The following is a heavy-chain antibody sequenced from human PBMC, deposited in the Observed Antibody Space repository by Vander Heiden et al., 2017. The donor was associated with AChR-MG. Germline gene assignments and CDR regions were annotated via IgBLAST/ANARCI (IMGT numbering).Heavy chain of an antibody. CDR2: IIPIFGTA. D-gene: IGHD1-26*01. J-gene: IGHJ3*02. Sequence: QVQLVQSGAEVKKPGSSVKVSCKASGGTFISYAISWVRQAPGQGLEWMGGIIPIFGTANYAQKFQGRVTITADKSTSTAYMELSSLRSEDTAVYYGAGQWEPDRGGAFDIWGQGTMVTVSS. CDR1: GGTFISYA. V-gene: IGHV1-69*06. CDR3: AGQWEPDRGGAFDI.